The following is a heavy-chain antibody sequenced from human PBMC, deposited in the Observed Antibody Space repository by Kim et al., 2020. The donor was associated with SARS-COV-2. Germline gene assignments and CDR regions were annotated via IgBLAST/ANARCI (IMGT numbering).Heavy chain of an antibody. V-gene: IGHV1-69*13. J-gene: IGHJ4*02. CDR2: IIPIFGTA. CDR1: GGTFSSYA. Sequence: SVKVSCKASGGTFSSYAISWVRQAPGQGLEWMGGIIPIFGTANYAQKFQGRVTITADESTSTAYMELSSLRSEDTAVYYCASERFGYYDSSGYSALSVFGYWGQGTLVTVSS. D-gene: IGHD3-22*01. CDR3: ASERFGYYDSSGYSALSVFGY.